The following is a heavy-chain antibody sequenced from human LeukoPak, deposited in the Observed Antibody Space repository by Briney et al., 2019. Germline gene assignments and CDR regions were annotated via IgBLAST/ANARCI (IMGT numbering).Heavy chain of an antibody. CDR2: IREDGSEK. CDR3: ARGRGIGA. J-gene: IGHJ6*02. CDR1: GFTFRSFW. Sequence: PGGSLRLSCAASGFTFRSFWITWGRQAPGKGLEWVANIREDGSEKYYVDSVNGRFTISRDNAKNSLSLQMNSLRAEDMGVYYCARGRGIGAWGQGTTVTVSS. V-gene: IGHV3-7*03.